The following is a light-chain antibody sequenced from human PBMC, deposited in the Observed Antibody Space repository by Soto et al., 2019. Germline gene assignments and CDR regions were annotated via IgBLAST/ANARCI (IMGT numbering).Light chain of an antibody. CDR3: QQHRNLPLT. CDR2: DAS. J-gene: IGKJ4*01. V-gene: IGKV1-33*01. CDR1: QDISRN. Sequence: DLQMTQSPPSLSAPVGDRVTISCRASQDISRNLNWYQQKPGKAPKLLIYDASNLETGVPSRFSGSGSDTDFTFTISSLQPEDIATYYCQQHRNLPLTFGGGTKVEIK.